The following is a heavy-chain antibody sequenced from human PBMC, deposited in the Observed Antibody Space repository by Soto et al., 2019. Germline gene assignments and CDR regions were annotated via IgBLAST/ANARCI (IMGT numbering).Heavy chain of an antibody. D-gene: IGHD3-3*01. CDR3: AKDQSGYDHYAMDV. V-gene: IGHV3-30*18. J-gene: IGHJ6*02. CDR2: ISYDGTNR. Sequence: QVQLVESGGGVVQPGRSLRLSCAASGFTFSSYGMHWVRQAPGKGLEWVAVISYDGTNRNHADSVKGRFTISRDNSKNPLHLQMNSLISEDTAVYYCAKDQSGYDHYAMDVWGQGTAVTVSS. CDR1: GFTFSSYG.